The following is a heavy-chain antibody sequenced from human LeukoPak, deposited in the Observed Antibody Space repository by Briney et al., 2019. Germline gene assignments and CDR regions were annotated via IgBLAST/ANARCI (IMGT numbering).Heavy chain of an antibody. Sequence: GGPLRLSCAAPGFIFDNYAIHWVRHAPGRGLEWVSLISGDGGSTFYADSVRGRFTIPRDNTRKSLSLQMSSLRSKDTALYYCARESETSGWYDYWGQGTLVTVSS. D-gene: IGHD6-19*01. CDR1: GFIFDNYA. CDR2: ISGDGGST. J-gene: IGHJ4*02. V-gene: IGHV3-43*02. CDR3: ARESETSGWYDY.